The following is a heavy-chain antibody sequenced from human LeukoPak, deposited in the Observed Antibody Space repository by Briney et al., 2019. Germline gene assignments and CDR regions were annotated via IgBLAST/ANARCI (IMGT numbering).Heavy chain of an antibody. Sequence: SENLSLTCTVSGGSISSYYWSWIRPPPGKGLEWIGNIYYSGSTNYNPSLKSRVTISVDTSKNQFSLKLSSVTAADTAVYYCAGDRGYGTFDYWGQETLVTVSS. CDR1: GGSISSYY. J-gene: IGHJ4*02. D-gene: IGHD3-10*01. CDR2: IYYSGST. CDR3: AGDRGYGTFDY. V-gene: IGHV4-59*01.